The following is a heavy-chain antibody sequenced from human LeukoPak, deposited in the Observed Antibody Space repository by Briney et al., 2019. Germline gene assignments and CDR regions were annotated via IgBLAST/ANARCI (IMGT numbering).Heavy chain of an antibody. CDR3: AKVAGIVVVVAAYGYYFDY. J-gene: IGHJ4*02. Sequence: PGGTLRLSCAASGFTFSSYAMSWVRQAPGKGLEWVSAISGSGGSTYYADSVKGRFTISSDNSKNTLYLQMNSVRAEDTAVYYCAKVAGIVVVVAAYGYYFDYWGQGTLVTVSS. V-gene: IGHV3-23*01. CDR1: GFTFSSYA. D-gene: IGHD2-15*01. CDR2: ISGSGGST.